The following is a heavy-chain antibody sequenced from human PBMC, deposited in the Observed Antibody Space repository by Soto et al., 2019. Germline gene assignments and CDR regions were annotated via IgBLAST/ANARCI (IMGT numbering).Heavy chain of an antibody. J-gene: IGHJ6*02. CDR2: IKQDGSEK. Sequence: EVQLVESGGGLVQPGGSLRLSCAASGFTFSSYWMSWVRQAPGKGLEWVANIKQDGSEKYYVDSVKGRFTISRDNAKNSLYLQMNSLRDEDTAVYYCARDHYQYGDSGMDVWGQGTTVTVSS. D-gene: IGHD4-17*01. V-gene: IGHV3-7*01. CDR1: GFTFSSYW. CDR3: ARDHYQYGDSGMDV.